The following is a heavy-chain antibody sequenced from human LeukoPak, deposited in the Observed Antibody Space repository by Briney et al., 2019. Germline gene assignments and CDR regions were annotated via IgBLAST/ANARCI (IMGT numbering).Heavy chain of an antibody. D-gene: IGHD5-24*01. CDR3: ARDGLRGNNWFDP. V-gene: IGHV3-33*08. CDR1: GFTFSSYS. Sequence: GGSLRLSCAASGFTFSSYSMNWVRQAPGKGLEWVAVIWYDGSKKYYADSVKGRFTISRDNSKNTLDLQMNSLRAADTAVYYCARDGLRGNNWFDPWSQGTLVTVSS. J-gene: IGHJ5*02. CDR2: IWYDGSKK.